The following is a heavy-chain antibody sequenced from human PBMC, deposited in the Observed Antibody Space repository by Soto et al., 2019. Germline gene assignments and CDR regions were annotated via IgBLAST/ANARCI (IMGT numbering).Heavy chain of an antibody. D-gene: IGHD5-18*01. Sequence: GGSLRLSCAASGFTFSSYGMHWVRQAPGKGLEWVAVISYDGSNKYYADSVKGRFTISRDNSKNTLYLQMNSLRAEDTAVYYCAKGTWIQLWIDYWGQGTLVTVSS. CDR2: ISYDGSNK. CDR3: AKGTWIQLWIDY. J-gene: IGHJ4*02. CDR1: GFTFSSYG. V-gene: IGHV3-30*18.